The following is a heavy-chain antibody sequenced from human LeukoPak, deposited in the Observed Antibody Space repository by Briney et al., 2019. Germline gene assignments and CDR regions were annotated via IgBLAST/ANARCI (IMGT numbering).Heavy chain of an antibody. J-gene: IGHJ4*02. CDR2: ISSSSSYI. CDR1: GFTFSSYS. D-gene: IGHD3-16*02. V-gene: IGHV3-21*01. Sequence: PGGSLRLSCAASGFTFSSYSMNWVRQAPGKGLEWVSSISSSSSYIYYADSVKGRFTISRDNAKNSLYLQMNSLRAEDTAVYYCARIFNDYVWGSYRTVDYWGQGTLVTVSS. CDR3: ARIFNDYVWGSYRTVDY.